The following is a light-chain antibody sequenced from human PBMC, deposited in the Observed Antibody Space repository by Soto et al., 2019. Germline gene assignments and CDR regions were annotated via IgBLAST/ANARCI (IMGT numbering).Light chain of an antibody. CDR3: QQYTSYPWT. Sequence: QSSRYWLAWFQQKPGKAPRLLIYEASGLESGVPSRISGSGSGTEFTLTISSLQPDDFATYYCQQYTSYPWTFGQGTKVDIK. CDR2: EAS. V-gene: IGKV1-5*03. J-gene: IGKJ1*01. CDR1: QSSRYW.